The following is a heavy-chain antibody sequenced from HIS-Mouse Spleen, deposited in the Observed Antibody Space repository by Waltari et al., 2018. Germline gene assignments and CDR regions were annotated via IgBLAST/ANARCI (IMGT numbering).Heavy chain of an antibody. CDR2: ISYDGSNK. Sequence: QVQLVESGGGVVQPGRSVSLPCAASGFTFSSYSLPWVRQAPGKGLEWVAVISYDGSNKYYADSVKGRFTISRDNSKNTLYLQMNSLRAEDTAVYYCARVTGGGYWGQGTLVTVSS. CDR1: GFTFSSYS. D-gene: IGHD3-10*01. V-gene: IGHV3-30-3*01. J-gene: IGHJ4*02. CDR3: ARVTGGGY.